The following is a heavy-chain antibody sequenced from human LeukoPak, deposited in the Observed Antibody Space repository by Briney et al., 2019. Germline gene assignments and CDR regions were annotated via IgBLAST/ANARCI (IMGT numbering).Heavy chain of an antibody. CDR3: ARIVFPKGGSGSYNAFDI. Sequence: ASVKVSCKASGGTFSSYAISWVRQAPGQGLEWMGRIIPILGIANYAQKFQGRVTITADKSTSTAYMELSSLRSEDTAVYYCARIVFPKGGSGSYNAFDIWGQGTMVTVSS. D-gene: IGHD3-10*01. CDR1: GGTFSSYA. CDR2: IIPILGIA. V-gene: IGHV1-69*04. J-gene: IGHJ3*02.